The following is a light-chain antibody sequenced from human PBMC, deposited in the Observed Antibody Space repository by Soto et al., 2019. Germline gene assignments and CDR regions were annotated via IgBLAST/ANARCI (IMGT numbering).Light chain of an antibody. CDR1: SSDVGGYNY. CDR3: MSYTRSGTLMV. CDR2: DVS. Sequence: QSALTQPASVSGSPGQSITISCTGTSSDVGGYNYVSWYQQHPGKAPKLMIYDVSNRPSGVSNRFSGSKSGNTASLTIFGLQAEKEADYYCMSYTRSGTLMVFSGWTKLTVL. J-gene: IGLJ2*01. V-gene: IGLV2-14*01.